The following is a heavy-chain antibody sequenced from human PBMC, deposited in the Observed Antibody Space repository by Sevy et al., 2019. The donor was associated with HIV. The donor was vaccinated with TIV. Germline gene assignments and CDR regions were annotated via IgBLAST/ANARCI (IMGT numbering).Heavy chain of an antibody. D-gene: IGHD3-22*01. CDR3: ARVYYYDSSGSKYFDY. CDR2: IYYSGST. V-gene: IGHV4-39*01. J-gene: IGHJ4*02. Sequence: SETLSLTCTVSGGSISSSSYSWGWIRQPPGKGLEWIGSIYYSGSTYYNPSLKSRVTISVDTSKNQFSLKLSSVTAADTAVYYCARVYYYDSSGSKYFDYWGQGTLVTVSS. CDR1: GGSISSSSYS.